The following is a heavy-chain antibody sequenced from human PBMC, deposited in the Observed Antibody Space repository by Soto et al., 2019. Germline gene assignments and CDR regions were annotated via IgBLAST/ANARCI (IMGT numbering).Heavy chain of an antibody. CDR1: GFSFSSYG. CDR3: VRGVKDCSGCTCYPDY. Sequence: QVQLVESGGGVVQPGRSLRLSCAASGFSFSSYGMHWVRQPPGKGLEWVAVICYDGSKEYYADSVKGRFTISSDSSKNTRYLQMNSRRIEDKAVYYCVRGVKDCSGCTCYPDYWGQGTLVTVSS. D-gene: IGHD2-15*01. V-gene: IGHV3-30*03. CDR2: ICYDGSKE. J-gene: IGHJ4*02.